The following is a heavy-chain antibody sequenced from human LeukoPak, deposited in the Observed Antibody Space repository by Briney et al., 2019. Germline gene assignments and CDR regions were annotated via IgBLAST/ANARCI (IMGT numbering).Heavy chain of an antibody. J-gene: IGHJ4*02. V-gene: IGHV3-11*04. D-gene: IGHD2-8*01. Sequence: GGSLRLSCAASGFTFSDYYMSWIRQAPGKGLEWVSYISSSGSTIYYADSVKGRFTISRDNAKNSLYLQMNSLRAEDTAVYYCASYCTNGVCYTGDSDYWGQGTLVTVSS. CDR3: ASYCTNGVCYTGDSDY. CDR2: ISSSGSTI. CDR1: GFTFSDYY.